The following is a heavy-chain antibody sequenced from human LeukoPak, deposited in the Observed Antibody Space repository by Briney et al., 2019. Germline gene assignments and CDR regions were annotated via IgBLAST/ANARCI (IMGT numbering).Heavy chain of an antibody. CDR3: ARGQGGSYWGYYYYYMDV. CDR1: GYTFTSYD. V-gene: IGHV1-8*02. D-gene: IGHD1-26*01. CDR2: MNPNSGNT. J-gene: IGHJ6*03. Sequence: ASLKVSCKASGYTFTSYDINWVRQATGQGLEWMGWMNPNSGNTGYAQKFQGRVTMTRNTSISTAYMELSSLRSEDTAVYYCARGQGGSYWGYYYYYMDVWGKGTTVTISS.